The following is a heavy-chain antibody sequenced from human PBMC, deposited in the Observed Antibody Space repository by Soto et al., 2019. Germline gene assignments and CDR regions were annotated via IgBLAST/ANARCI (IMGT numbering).Heavy chain of an antibody. D-gene: IGHD3-3*01. CDR3: ARASFYDFWYGYYILPGMGV. CDR2: LSGSSSYI. Sequence: QRLSCAASGFAFSAYSINWVRQAPGKGLEWVSSLSGSSSYIYYADSVKGRFTISRDNAKDSLYLQMNSLRAEDTAVYYCARASFYDFWYGYYILPGMGVWGQGTTVTVSS. V-gene: IGHV3-21*01. CDR1: GFAFSAYS. J-gene: IGHJ6*02.